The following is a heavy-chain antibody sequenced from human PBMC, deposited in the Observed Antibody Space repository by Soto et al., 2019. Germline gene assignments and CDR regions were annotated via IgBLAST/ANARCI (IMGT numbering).Heavy chain of an antibody. CDR3: ARDRSFITFEYSSSSGAKYYFDY. V-gene: IGHV3-30-3*01. CDR2: ISYDGSNK. D-gene: IGHD6-6*01. J-gene: IGHJ4*02. CDR1: GFTFSSYA. Sequence: PGGSLRLSCAASGFTFSSYAMHWVRQAPGKGLEWVAVISYDGSNKYYADSVKGRFTISRDNSKNTLYLQMNSLRAEDTAVYYCARDRSFITFEYSSSSGAKYYFDYWGQGTLVTSPQ.